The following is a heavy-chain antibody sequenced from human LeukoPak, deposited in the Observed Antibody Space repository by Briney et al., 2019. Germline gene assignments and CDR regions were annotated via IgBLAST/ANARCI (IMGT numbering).Heavy chain of an antibody. D-gene: IGHD6-19*01. CDR3: ARNFIAVAGMFDY. J-gene: IGHJ4*02. CDR1: GXTFSSYS. Sequence: GGSLRLSWAASGXTFSSYSVNWVRQAPGKGLEWVSYISSSSSTIYYADSVKGRFTISRDNAMNSLYLQMNSLRDEDTAVYYCARNFIAVAGMFDYWGQGTLVTVSS. CDR2: ISSSSSTI. V-gene: IGHV3-48*02.